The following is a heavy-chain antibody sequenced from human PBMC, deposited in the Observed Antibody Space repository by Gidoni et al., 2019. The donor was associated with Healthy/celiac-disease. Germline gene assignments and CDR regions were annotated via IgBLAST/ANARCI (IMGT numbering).Heavy chain of an antibody. J-gene: IGHJ6*03. CDR3: AKAPFGSLYYMDV. Sequence: QVQLVESGGGVVQPGRSLRLSCAASGFTFSSYGMHWVRQATGKGLEWVAVISYDGSNKYYADSVKGRFTISRDNSKNTLYLQMNSLRAEDTAVYYCAKAPFGSLYYMDVWGKGTTVTVSS. CDR2: ISYDGSNK. D-gene: IGHD3-16*01. CDR1: GFTFSSYG. V-gene: IGHV3-30*18.